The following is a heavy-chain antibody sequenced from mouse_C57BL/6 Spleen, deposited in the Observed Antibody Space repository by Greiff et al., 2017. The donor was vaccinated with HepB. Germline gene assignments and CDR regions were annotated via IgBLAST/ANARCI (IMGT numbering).Heavy chain of an antibody. D-gene: IGHD4-1*01. CDR2: IRLKSDNYAT. CDR1: GFTFSNYW. J-gene: IGHJ2*01. CDR3: TGGDWDGFDY. Sequence: EVKLQESGGGLVQPGGSMKLSCVASGFTFSNYWMNWVRQSPEKGLEWVAQIRLKSDNYATHYAESVKGRFTISRDDSKSSVYLQMNNLRAEDTGIYYCTGGDWDGFDYWGQGTTLTVSS. V-gene: IGHV6-3*01.